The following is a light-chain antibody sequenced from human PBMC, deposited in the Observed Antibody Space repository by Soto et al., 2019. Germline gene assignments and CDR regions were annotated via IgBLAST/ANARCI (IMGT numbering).Light chain of an antibody. CDR3: QQYNSYSPRT. J-gene: IGKJ1*01. Sequence: DIQMTPAPSPLSASLGDRVSLYLRASQSISSWLAWYQQKPGKAPKLLIYKASSLESGVPSRFSGSGSGTEFTLTISSLQPDDFATYYCQQYNSYSPRTFGQGTKVDI. V-gene: IGKV1-5*03. CDR1: QSISSW. CDR2: KAS.